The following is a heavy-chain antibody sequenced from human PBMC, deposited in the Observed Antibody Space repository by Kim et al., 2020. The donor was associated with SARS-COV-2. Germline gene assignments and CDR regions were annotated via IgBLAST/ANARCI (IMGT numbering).Heavy chain of an antibody. Sequence: SVKVSCKASGGTFSSYAISWVRQAPGQGLEWMGGIIPIFGTANYAQKFQGRVTITADESTSTAYMELSSLRSEDTAVYYCASSKNSGSLGLFDYWGQGTLVTVSS. CDR1: GGTFSSYA. CDR3: ASSKNSGSLGLFDY. J-gene: IGHJ4*02. V-gene: IGHV1-69*13. CDR2: IIPIFGTA. D-gene: IGHD1-26*01.